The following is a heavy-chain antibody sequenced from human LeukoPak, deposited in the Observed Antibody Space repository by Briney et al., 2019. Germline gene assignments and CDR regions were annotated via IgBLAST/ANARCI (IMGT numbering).Heavy chain of an antibody. Sequence: ASVKVSCKASGYTFTTYDINWVRQANGQGLEWMGWMNPNSGNSGYAQKFQGRVTMTRNTSISTAYMELSSLKSEDTVVYYCARGRAGRKGWFDPWGQGTLVTVSS. J-gene: IGHJ5*02. CDR3: ARGRAGRKGWFDP. V-gene: IGHV1-8*01. CDR1: GYTFTTYD. CDR2: MNPNSGNS.